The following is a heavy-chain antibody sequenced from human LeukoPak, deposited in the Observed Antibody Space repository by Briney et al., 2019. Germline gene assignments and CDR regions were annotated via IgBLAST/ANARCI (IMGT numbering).Heavy chain of an antibody. D-gene: IGHD2-15*01. J-gene: IGHJ3*01. CDR1: GGSVTNSADY. CDR3: ARHVGSDNAFDV. V-gene: IGHV4-39*01. Sequence: SETLSLTCSVSGGSVTNSADYWAWIRQPPGKGLEYVGSIYYTGTTYHNPSLKSRVTISVDSSKNQFSLKLRSVTAADTAADYCARHVGSDNAFDVWGPGTIVTVSS. CDR2: IYYTGTT.